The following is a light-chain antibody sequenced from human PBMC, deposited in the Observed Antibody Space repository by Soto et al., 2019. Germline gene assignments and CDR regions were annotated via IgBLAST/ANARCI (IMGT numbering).Light chain of an antibody. J-gene: IGKJ2*01. V-gene: IGKV3-15*01. CDR1: HSVSSN. CDR3: RQCRNWPMYT. CDR2: GAF. Sequence: IVMMQSPATLSVSPGERATLSCRASHSVSSNLAWYQQKPGQAPRLLIYGAFTWATGIPARVSGSGYGTEFTLTISSLQAEDFAVCYCRQCRNWPMYTFDEGTKLEIK.